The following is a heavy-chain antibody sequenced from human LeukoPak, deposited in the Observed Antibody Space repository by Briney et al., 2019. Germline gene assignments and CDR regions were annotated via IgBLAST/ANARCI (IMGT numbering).Heavy chain of an antibody. CDR2: ISSSSSYI. J-gene: IGHJ4*02. CDR1: GFTFSSYS. V-gene: IGHV3-21*01. Sequence: GGSLRLSCAASGFTFSSYSMNWVRQAPGKGLEWVSSISSSSSYIYYADSVKGRFTISRDNAKNSLYLQMNSLRAEDTAVYYCARDPWAAGGYDWAFDYWGQGTLVTVSS. CDR3: ARDPWAAGGYDWAFDY. D-gene: IGHD5-12*01.